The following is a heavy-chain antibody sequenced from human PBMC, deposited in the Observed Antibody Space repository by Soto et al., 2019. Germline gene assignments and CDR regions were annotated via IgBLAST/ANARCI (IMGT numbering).Heavy chain of an antibody. Sequence: ASVKVSGKAAGYTFTSYEINWVRQATGQGLEWMGWMNPNNGNTNYAQKLQGRVTMTTNTSTSTAYMELSSLRSQDTAVYYCARGRGYDFWSGPYDAFDIWGQGTMVTVSS. CDR2: MNPNNGNT. V-gene: IGHV1-8*01. CDR1: GYTFTSYE. CDR3: ARGRGYDFWSGPYDAFDI. J-gene: IGHJ3*02. D-gene: IGHD3-3*01.